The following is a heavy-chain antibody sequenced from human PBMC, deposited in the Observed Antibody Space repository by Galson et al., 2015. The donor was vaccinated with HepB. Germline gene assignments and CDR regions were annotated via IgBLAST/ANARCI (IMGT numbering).Heavy chain of an antibody. CDR2: ISYDGSNN. Sequence: SLRLSCAASGFSIRTFAMHWVRQAPGKGLEWVAVISYDGSNNNYADFVKGRFTISRDNSKNTLYLQMNSLRAEDTAVYYCARDYRYNNNWYFADSYYYGMDVWGQGTTVTVSS. V-gene: IGHV3-30*04. D-gene: IGHD6-13*01. CDR3: ARDYRYNNNWYFADSYYYGMDV. J-gene: IGHJ6*02. CDR1: GFSIRTFA.